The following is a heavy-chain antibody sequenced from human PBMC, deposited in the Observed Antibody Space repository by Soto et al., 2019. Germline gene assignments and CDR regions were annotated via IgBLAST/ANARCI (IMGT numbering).Heavy chain of an antibody. CDR3: ARGPYGDYVRLYYYYMDV. D-gene: IGHD4-17*01. CDR2: IYYSGST. Sequence: SETLSLTCTVSGGSISSYYWSWIRQPPGKGLEWIGYIYYSGSTNYNPSLKSRVTISVDTSKNQFSLKLSSVTAADTAVYYCARGPYGDYVRLYYYYMDVWGKGTTVTVSS. J-gene: IGHJ6*03. V-gene: IGHV4-59*01. CDR1: GGSISSYY.